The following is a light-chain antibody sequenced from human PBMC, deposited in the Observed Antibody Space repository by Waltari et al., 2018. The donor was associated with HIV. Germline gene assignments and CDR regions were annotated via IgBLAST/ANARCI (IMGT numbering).Light chain of an antibody. CDR3: LISYNGVRV. CDR2: DSE. V-gene: IGLV7-46*02. J-gene: IGLJ3*02. CDR1: NGFITRGQF. Sequence: QAVVTQEPSLSVSPGETVTLTCTSFNGFITRGQFHYWFQMREVHDPRTVIYDSEKRHAWTPGRFSGSIVGCKATLTLLGAQPEDEGDYYCLISYNGVRVFGGGTKLTV.